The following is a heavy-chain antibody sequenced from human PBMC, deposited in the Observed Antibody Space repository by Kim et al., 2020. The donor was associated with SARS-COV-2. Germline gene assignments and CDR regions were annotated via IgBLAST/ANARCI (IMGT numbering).Heavy chain of an antibody. Sequence: GGSLRLSCAASGFTFSSYAMHWVRQAPGKGLEWVAVISYDGSNKYYADSVKGRFTISRDNSKNTLYLQMNSLRAEDTAVYYCARGGNGYSGYDNVPDYWGQGTLVTVSS. CDR1: GFTFSSYA. J-gene: IGHJ4*02. V-gene: IGHV3-30*04. CDR3: ARGGNGYSGYDNVPDY. CDR2: ISYDGSNK. D-gene: IGHD5-12*01.